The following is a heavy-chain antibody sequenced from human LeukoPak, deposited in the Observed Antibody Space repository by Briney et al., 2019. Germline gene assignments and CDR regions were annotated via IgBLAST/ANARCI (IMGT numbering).Heavy chain of an antibody. CDR3: ARGEYYDSTSYYLFDN. V-gene: IGHV3-48*02. CDR2: ITSSSSTI. Sequence: PGGSRRLSWVVSGFTFSSYSMNWVRQAPGKGLEWDAYITSSSSTIYYAASVRAHFTLSRPHAKTTVYLPMNSLRDEDTAVYYCARGEYYDSTSYYLFDNSGQGTLVTVSS. CDR1: GFTFSSYS. D-gene: IGHD3-10*01. J-gene: IGHJ4*02.